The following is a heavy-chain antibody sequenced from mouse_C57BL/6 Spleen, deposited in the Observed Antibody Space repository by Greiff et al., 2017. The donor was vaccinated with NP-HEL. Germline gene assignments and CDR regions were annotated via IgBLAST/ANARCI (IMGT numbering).Heavy chain of an antibody. J-gene: IGHJ3*01. V-gene: IGHV14-4*01. D-gene: IGHD2-10*02. CDR1: GYTFTSYW. Sequence: VQLQQPGAELVKPGASVKLSCKASGYTFTSYWMHWVKQRPGQGLEWIGWIDPENGDTEYASKFQGKATITADTSSNTAYLQLSSLTSEDTAVYYCTTGPRLGRFAYWGQGTLVTVSA. CDR3: TTGPRLGRFAY. CDR2: IDPENGDT.